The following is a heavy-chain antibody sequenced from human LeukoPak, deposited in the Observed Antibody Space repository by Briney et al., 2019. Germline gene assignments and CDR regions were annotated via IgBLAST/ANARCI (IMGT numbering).Heavy chain of an antibody. V-gene: IGHV4-31*11. Sequence: SETLSLTCAVYGGSFSGYYWSWIRQHPGKGLEWIGYIYYSGSTYYNPSLKSRVTISVDTSKNQFSLKLSSVTAADTAVYYCARIVSGGYSYGYYYYGMDVWGQGTTVTVSS. CDR1: GGSFSGYY. CDR2: IYYSGST. J-gene: IGHJ6*02. CDR3: ARIVSGGYSYGYYYYGMDV. D-gene: IGHD5-18*01.